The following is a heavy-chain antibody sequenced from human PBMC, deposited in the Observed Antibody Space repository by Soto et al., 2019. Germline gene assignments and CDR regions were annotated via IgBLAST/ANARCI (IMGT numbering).Heavy chain of an antibody. Sequence: PSDPLSLTCIFYGGSITSYYWGWIRQPPGKGLEWIGYIHYSGSTNYNPSLRSRVTISVDTPKNQFSLKVNSMTAADTAIYYCARGGVAARKGRWFDPWGQGTLVTV. CDR1: GGSITSYY. J-gene: IGHJ5*02. V-gene: IGHV4-59*01. D-gene: IGHD6-25*01. CDR2: IHYSGST. CDR3: ARGGVAARKGRWFDP.